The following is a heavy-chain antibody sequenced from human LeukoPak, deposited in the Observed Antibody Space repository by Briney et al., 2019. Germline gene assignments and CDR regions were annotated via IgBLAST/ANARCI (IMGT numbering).Heavy chain of an antibody. J-gene: IGHJ4*02. CDR2: ISAYNGNT. D-gene: IGHD6-19*01. CDR1: GGTFSSHA. CDR3: ARDQGIAVAGTHFDY. Sequence: ASVKVSCKASGGTFSSHAISWVRQAPGQGLEWMGWISAYNGNTNYAQKLQGRVTMTTDTSTSTAYMELRSLRSDDTAVYYCARDQGIAVAGTHFDYWGQGTLVTVSS. V-gene: IGHV1-18*01.